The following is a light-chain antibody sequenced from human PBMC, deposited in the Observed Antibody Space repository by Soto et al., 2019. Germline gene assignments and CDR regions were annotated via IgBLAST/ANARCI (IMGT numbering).Light chain of an antibody. Sequence: ILLPQSPGTLSLSPGERGTRSCRASQSVSSNYLAWFQQKPGQAPSLLIYGASNRATGIPDRFSGSGSGTHFTLTISRLEPEDFAIYYCKQFGTPPWTCGQGSKGDI. CDR3: KQFGTPPWT. CDR1: QSVSSNY. J-gene: IGKJ1*01. V-gene: IGKV3-20*01. CDR2: GAS.